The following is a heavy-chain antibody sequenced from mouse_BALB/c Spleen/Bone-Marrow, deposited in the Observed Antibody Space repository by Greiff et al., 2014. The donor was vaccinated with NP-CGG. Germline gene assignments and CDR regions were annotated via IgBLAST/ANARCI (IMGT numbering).Heavy chain of an antibody. CDR1: GFNIKDAY. D-gene: IGHD1-3*01. J-gene: IGHJ3*01. CDR2: IYPANGNT. V-gene: IGHV14-3*02. Sequence: VQLKESGAELVKPGASVKLSCTASGFNIKDAYMHWVKQRPEQGLEWIGRIYPANGNTEYDPKFQGKATITADTSSNTAYLHLSSLTSDDTAVYYCARSPGEVNYWGQGTLVTVSA. CDR3: ARSPGEVNY.